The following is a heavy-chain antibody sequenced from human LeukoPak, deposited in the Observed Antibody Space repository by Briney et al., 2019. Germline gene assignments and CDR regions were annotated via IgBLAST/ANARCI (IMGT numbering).Heavy chain of an antibody. CDR1: GFTLSTYG. CDR2: ISSSSSYI. J-gene: IGHJ6*02. Sequence: GGSLRLSCAASGFTLSTYGMHWVRQAPGKGLEWVSSISSSSSYIYYADSVKGRFTISRDNAKNSLYLQMNSLRAEDTAVCYCAREPPYCSSTSCYSGYYGMDVWGQGTTVTVSS. CDR3: AREPPYCSSTSCYSGYYGMDV. V-gene: IGHV3-21*01. D-gene: IGHD2-2*01.